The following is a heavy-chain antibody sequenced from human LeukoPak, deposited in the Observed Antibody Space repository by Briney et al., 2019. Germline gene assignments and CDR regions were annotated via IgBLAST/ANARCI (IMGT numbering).Heavy chain of an antibody. Sequence: PGGSLRLSCAASGFTFSNAWMSWVRQAPGKGLEWVGRIKSKTDGGTTDYAAPVKGRFTISRDDSKNTLYLQMNSLKTEDTAVYYCTTADDILTGYRFGSLRTNWFDPWGQGTLVTVSS. V-gene: IGHV3-15*01. CDR1: GFTFSNAW. CDR2: IKSKTDGGTT. J-gene: IGHJ5*02. CDR3: TTADDILTGYRFGSLRTNWFDP. D-gene: IGHD3-9*01.